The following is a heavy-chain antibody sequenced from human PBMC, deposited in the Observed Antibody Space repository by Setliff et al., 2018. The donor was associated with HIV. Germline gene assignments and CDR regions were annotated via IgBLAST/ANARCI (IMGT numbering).Heavy chain of an antibody. CDR1: DGSISSYY. CDR2: SRTKTYSYTT. D-gene: IGHD2-21*01. J-gene: IGHJ3*02. Sequence: LSLTCTVSDGSISSYYMDWVRQAPGKGPEWVGRSRTKTYSYTTDYAASVKGRFTISRDDSQNSLYLQMNSLKTEDTAVYYCVRVISGGAFDIRGQGTKVTVSS. CDR3: VRVISGGAFDI. V-gene: IGHV3-72*01.